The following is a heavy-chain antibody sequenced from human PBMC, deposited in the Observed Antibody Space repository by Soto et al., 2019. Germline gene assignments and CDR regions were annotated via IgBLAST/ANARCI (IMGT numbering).Heavy chain of an antibody. CDR3: AREPQGSGWYWWAGYYYYMDV. J-gene: IGHJ6*03. D-gene: IGHD6-19*01. Sequence: GGSLRLSCAASGFTFSSYGMHWVRQAPGKGLEWVAVIWYDGSNKYYADSVKGRFTISRDNSKNTLYLQMNSLRAEDTAVYYCAREPQGSGWYWWAGYYYYMDVWGKGTTVTVSS. CDR1: GFTFSSYG. CDR2: IWYDGSNK. V-gene: IGHV3-33*01.